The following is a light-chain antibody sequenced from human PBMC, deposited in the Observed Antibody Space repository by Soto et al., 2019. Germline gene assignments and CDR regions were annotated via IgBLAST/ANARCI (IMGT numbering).Light chain of an antibody. CDR1: QSVSSNY. J-gene: IGKJ2*01. CDR2: GAS. Sequence: EIVLTQSPGTLSLSPGERATHSCRASQSVSSNYLAWYQQKPGQAPRLLISGASSRATGIPDRFSGSGSGTDFTLTISRLEPEDFAVYYCHQYGSSPPYTFGQGTKLEIK. CDR3: HQYGSSPPYT. V-gene: IGKV3-20*01.